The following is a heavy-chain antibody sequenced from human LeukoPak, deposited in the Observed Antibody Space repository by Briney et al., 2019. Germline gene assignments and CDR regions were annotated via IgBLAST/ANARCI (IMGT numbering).Heavy chain of an antibody. V-gene: IGHV1-18*01. CDR2: ISSYNGNT. J-gene: IGHJ3*02. CDR3: ARADYDFWTGYTALDI. D-gene: IGHD3-3*01. CDR1: GYTFMSYG. Sequence: ASVKVSCKASGYTFMSYGIAWVRQAPGQGLEWMGWISSYNGNTKTAKKFQGRVSMTTDTAKTSASMEMRSLTSDDTGMYYCARADYDFWTGYTALDIWGQGTMLTVSS.